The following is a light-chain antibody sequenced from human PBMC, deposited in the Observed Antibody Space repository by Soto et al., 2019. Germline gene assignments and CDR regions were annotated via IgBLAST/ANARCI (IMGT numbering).Light chain of an antibody. CDR1: SSDVGGYNY. CDR2: EVS. Sequence: QSVLTQPASVSGSPGQSITISCTGTSSDVGGYNYVSWYQQHPGKAPKLMIYEVSNRPSGVSNRFSGSKSGNTASLTISGLQAEDEADYYCSSYTQSSTLVFGGATK. CDR3: SSYTQSSTLV. J-gene: IGLJ2*01. V-gene: IGLV2-14*01.